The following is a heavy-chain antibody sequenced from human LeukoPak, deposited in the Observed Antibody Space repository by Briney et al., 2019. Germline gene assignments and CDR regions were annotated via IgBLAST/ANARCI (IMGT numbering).Heavy chain of an antibody. CDR2: ISGSGGST. D-gene: IGHD2-2*01. Sequence: PGGSLKLSCAASGFTFSNYAMSRVRQAPGKGLEWVSAISGSGGSTYYADSVKGRFTISRDNSKNTLYLQMNSLRAEDTAVYYCAKDQAWVVPASNWFDPRGQGTLVTVSS. CDR1: GFTFSNYA. CDR3: AKDQAWVVPASNWFDP. J-gene: IGHJ5*02. V-gene: IGHV3-23*01.